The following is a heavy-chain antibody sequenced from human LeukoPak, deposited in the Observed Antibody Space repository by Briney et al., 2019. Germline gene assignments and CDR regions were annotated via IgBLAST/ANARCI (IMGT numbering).Heavy chain of an antibody. CDR3: ARTLWFGELRSPQYFQH. Sequence: GGSLRLSCAASGFTFSSYGMHWVRQAPGKGLEWVAFIRYDGSNKYYADSVKGRFTISRDNSKNTLYLQMNSLRAEDTAVYYCARTLWFGELRSPQYFQHWGQGTLVTVSS. D-gene: IGHD3-10*01. CDR2: IRYDGSNK. CDR1: GFTFSSYG. J-gene: IGHJ1*01. V-gene: IGHV3-30*02.